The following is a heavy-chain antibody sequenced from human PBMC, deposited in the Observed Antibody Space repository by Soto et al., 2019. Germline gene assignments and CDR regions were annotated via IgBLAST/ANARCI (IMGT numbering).Heavy chain of an antibody. CDR2: INPNSGGT. Sequence: GASVKVSCKASGYTFTGCYMHWVRQAPGQGLGWMGWINPNSGGTNYAQKFQGRVTMTRDTSISTAYMELSRLRSDDTAVYYCARDSSGRGGAFDIWGQGTMVTVSS. D-gene: IGHD6-19*01. CDR1: GYTFTGCY. V-gene: IGHV1-2*02. J-gene: IGHJ3*02. CDR3: ARDSSGRGGAFDI.